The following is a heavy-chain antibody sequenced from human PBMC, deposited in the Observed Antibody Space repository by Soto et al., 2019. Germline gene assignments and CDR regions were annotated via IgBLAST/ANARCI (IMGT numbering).Heavy chain of an antibody. V-gene: IGHV4-4*02. CDR1: GGSISTNNW. D-gene: IGHD1-26*01. J-gene: IGHJ4*02. Sequence: QMHLQESGPGLVRPSGTLSLTCTVSGGSISTNNWWHWVRQSPEKGLEWIGEIHHTGSINYSPSLKSRVTMSIDQSNSQVSLSLTSVTAADTAVYFCARERGAGTYQGFDYWGQGTLVTVSS. CDR3: ARERGAGTYQGFDY. CDR2: IHHTGSI.